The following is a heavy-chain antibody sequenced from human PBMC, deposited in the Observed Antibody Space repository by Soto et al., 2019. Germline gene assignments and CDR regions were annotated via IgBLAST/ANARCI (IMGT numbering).Heavy chain of an antibody. CDR3: AREYRSSSGRFDN. V-gene: IGHV1-69*01. J-gene: IGHJ4*02. D-gene: IGHD6-6*01. CDR2: IIPIFGTP. CDR1: GGSFSSYA. Sequence: QVQLVQSGAEVKKPGSSVKVSCKASGGSFSSYAISWVRQAPGQGLEWMGGIIPIFGTPTYAQKFQGRVTISADESTSTAYMELSSLRSEDTAVYYCAREYRSSSGRFDNWGQGTLVTVSS.